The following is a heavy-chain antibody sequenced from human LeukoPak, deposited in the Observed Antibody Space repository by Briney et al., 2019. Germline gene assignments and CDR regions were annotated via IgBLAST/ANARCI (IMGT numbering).Heavy chain of an antibody. V-gene: IGHV3-64*02. CDR2: ISSNGGST. D-gene: IGHD3-3*01. J-gene: IGHJ3*02. CDR1: GFTFSRYP. CDR3: ARGVLEAPVFDI. Sequence: GGSLRLSCAASGFTFSRYPLHWARKAPGEGLENVSGISSNGGSTNYADSMKGRFTISRDNSKNTLYLQMGSLRAEDMAVYYCARGVLEAPVFDIWGQGTMVTVSS.